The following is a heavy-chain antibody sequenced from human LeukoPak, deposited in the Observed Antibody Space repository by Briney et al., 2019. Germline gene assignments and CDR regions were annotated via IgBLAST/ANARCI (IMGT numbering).Heavy chain of an antibody. V-gene: IGHV4-61*02. CDR1: GGSISSGSYY. Sequence: PSETLSLTCTVSGGSISSGSYYWSWIRQPAGKGLEWIGRIYTSGSTNYNPSLKSRVTISVDTSKNQFSLKLSSVTAADTAVYYCARARKYYDSSGYYYGYYFDYWGQGTLVTVSS. CDR2: IYTSGST. D-gene: IGHD3-22*01. J-gene: IGHJ4*02. CDR3: ARARKYYDSSGYYYGYYFDY.